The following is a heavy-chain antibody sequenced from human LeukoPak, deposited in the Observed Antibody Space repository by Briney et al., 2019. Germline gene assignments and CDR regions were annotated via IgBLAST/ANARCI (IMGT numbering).Heavy chain of an antibody. J-gene: IGHJ4*02. CDR3: ARLMVVTAAFDY. V-gene: IGHV3-53*01. Sequence: GGSLRLSCAASGFTVSSNYMSWVRQAPGKGLEWVSVIYSGGSTYYADSVKGRFTISRDNSKNTLYLQMNSLRAEDTAVYYCARLMVVTAAFDYWGQGTLVTVSS. CDR1: GFTVSSNY. D-gene: IGHD2-21*02. CDR2: IYSGGST.